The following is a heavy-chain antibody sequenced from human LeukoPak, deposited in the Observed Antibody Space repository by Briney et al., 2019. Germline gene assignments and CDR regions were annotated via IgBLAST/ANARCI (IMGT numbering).Heavy chain of an antibody. CDR2: ISSSSSYI. V-gene: IGHV3-21*01. D-gene: IGHD6-13*01. Sequence: GGSLRLSCAASGFTFSSYSMNWVRQAPGKGLEWVSSISSSSSYIYYADSVKGRFTISRDNAKNSLYLQMNSLRAEDTAVYYCAKKAYSSSWYWDYFDYWGQGTLVTVSS. CDR3: AKKAYSSSWYWDYFDY. CDR1: GFTFSSYS. J-gene: IGHJ4*02.